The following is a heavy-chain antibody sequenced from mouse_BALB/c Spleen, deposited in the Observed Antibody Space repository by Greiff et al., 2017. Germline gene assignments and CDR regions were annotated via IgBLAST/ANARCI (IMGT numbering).Heavy chain of an antibody. CDR2: IYPGSGNT. Sequence: VQLQESGAELVRPGTSVKISCKASGYAFTNYWLGWVKQRPGHGLEWIGDIYPGSGNTYYNEKFKGKATLTADKSSSTAYMQLSSLTSEDSAVYFCARRDGNPFDYWGQGTTLTVSS. D-gene: IGHD2-1*01. CDR3: ARRDGNPFDY. V-gene: IGHV1-63*01. J-gene: IGHJ2*01. CDR1: GYAFTNYW.